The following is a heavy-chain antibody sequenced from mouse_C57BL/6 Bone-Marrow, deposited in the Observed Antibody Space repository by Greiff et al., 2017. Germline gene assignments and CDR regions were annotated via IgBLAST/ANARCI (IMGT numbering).Heavy chain of an antibody. CDR1: GFNITDDY. V-gene: IGHV14-4*01. CDR3: TLLLRRSSWVWYFDV. D-gene: IGHD1-1*01. J-gene: IGHJ1*03. Sequence: VQLQQSGAELVRPGASVKLSCTASGFNITDDYMHWVKQRPEQGLEWIGWIDPENGDTEYASKFQGKATITADTSSNTAYLQLSSLPSEDTAVYYCTLLLRRSSWVWYFDVWGTGTTVTVSS. CDR2: IDPENGDT.